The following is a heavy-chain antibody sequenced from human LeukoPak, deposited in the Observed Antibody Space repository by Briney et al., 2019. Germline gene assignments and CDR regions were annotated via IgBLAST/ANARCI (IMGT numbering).Heavy chain of an antibody. CDR3: ASGRYNSGGYFFDY. CDR2: INSDGSST. V-gene: IGHV3-74*01. J-gene: IGHJ4*02. D-gene: IGHD2-15*01. CDR1: GFTFRSYW. Sequence: GGSLRLSCAASGFTFRSYWIHWVRQAPGEGLVWVSRINSDGSSTSYADSVKGRFTISRDNAKNTLYLQMNSLRAEDTAVYFCASGRYNSGGYFFDYWGQGTLVTVSS.